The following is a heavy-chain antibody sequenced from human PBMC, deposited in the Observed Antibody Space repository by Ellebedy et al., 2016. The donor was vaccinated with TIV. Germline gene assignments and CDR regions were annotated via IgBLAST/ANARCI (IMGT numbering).Heavy chain of an antibody. CDR1: GFTFDDYA. D-gene: IGHD1-26*01. V-gene: IGHV3-43*02. CDR2: ISGDGGST. J-gene: IGHJ4*02. CDR3: VRLFGSYFGYFDY. Sequence: GESLKISCAASGFTFDDYAMHWVRQAPGKGLEWVSLISGDGGSTYYADSVKGRFTISRDNSKNSLYLQMNSLRTEDTALYYCVRLFGSYFGYFDYWGQGTLVTVSS.